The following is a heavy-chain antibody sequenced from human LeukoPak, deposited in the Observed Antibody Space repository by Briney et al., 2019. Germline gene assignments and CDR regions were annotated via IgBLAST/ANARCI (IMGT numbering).Heavy chain of an antibody. Sequence: SETLSLTCTVSRGSISRHYWSWIRQPPGKGLEWIGNIYYSGSTKYNPSLKSRVTISVDTSKSQFTLKLGSVTAADTAVYYCARDGGSGLFDFWGQGILVTVSS. CDR3: ARDGGSGLFDF. V-gene: IGHV4-59*11. D-gene: IGHD3-10*01. CDR2: IYYSGST. CDR1: RGSISRHY. J-gene: IGHJ4*02.